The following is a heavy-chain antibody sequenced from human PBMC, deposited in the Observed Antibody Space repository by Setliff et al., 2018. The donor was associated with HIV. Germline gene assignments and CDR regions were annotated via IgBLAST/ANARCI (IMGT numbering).Heavy chain of an antibody. CDR2: INTSGGT. Sequence: SETLSLTCTVSGGSISSANYYWSWIRQPAGKGLEWMGRINTSGGTHYNPALESRLTISVDPSKNQISLRLNSVTAADTGVYYCARGVLSLGTYYYYMDVWGKGTMVTVSS. CDR1: GGSISSANYY. D-gene: IGHD3-16*01. J-gene: IGHJ6*03. CDR3: ARGVLSLGTYYYYMDV. V-gene: IGHV4-61*02.